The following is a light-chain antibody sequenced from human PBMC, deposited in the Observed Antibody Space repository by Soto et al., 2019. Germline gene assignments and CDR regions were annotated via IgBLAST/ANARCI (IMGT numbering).Light chain of an antibody. Sequence: QSVLPQPASVSGSPGQSITISCTGTSSDVGGYNYVSWYQQHPGEAPKLMIYEVSNRPSGVSNRFSGSKSGNTASLTISGLQAEDEAHYYCSSYTSSSTLVFGTGTKVTVL. J-gene: IGLJ1*01. CDR3: SSYTSSSTLV. V-gene: IGLV2-14*01. CDR2: EVS. CDR1: SSDVGGYNY.